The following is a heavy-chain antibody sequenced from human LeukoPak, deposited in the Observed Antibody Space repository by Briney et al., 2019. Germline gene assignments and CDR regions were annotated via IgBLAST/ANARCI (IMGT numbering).Heavy chain of an antibody. J-gene: IGHJ5*02. D-gene: IGHD6-13*01. CDR1: GFTFSSYA. Sequence: GGSLRLSCAASGFTFSSYAMHWVRQAPGKGLEWVAVISYDGSNKYYADFVKGRFTISRDNSKNTLYLQMNSLRAEDTAVYYCARDGYSSSCYHWFDPWGQGTLVTVSS. CDR3: ARDGYSSSCYHWFDP. CDR2: ISYDGSNK. V-gene: IGHV3-30*04.